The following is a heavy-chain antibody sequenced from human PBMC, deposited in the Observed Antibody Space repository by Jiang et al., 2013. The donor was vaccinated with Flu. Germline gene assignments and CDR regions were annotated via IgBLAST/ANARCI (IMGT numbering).Heavy chain of an antibody. J-gene: IGHJ6*02. CDR2: INHSGNT. CDR3: ARGPYCSSTNCYRGMDV. Sequence: SGYYWSWIRQPPGKGLEWIGEINHSGNTNYNPSLKSRVTISVDTSKNQFSLKLSSVTAADTAVYYCARGPYCSSTNCYRGMDVWGQGTTVTVSS. D-gene: IGHD2-2*02. V-gene: IGHV4-34*01. CDR1: SGYY.